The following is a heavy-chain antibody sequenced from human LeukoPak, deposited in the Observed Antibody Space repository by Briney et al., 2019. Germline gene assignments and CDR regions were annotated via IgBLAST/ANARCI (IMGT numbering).Heavy chain of an antibody. CDR1: GYTFTGYY. D-gene: IGHD2-8*01. V-gene: IGHV1-2*02. CDR3: ARGGIVLMVYDAFDI. J-gene: IGHJ3*02. Sequence: ASVKVSCKASGYTFTGYYMHWVRQAPGQGLEWMGWINPNSGGTNYAQKFQGRVTMTRDTSISTAYMELSRLRSDDTAVYYCARGGIVLMVYDAFDIWGQGTMVTVSS. CDR2: INPNSGGT.